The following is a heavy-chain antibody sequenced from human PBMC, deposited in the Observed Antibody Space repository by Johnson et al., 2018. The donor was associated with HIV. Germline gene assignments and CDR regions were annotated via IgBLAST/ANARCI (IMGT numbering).Heavy chain of an antibody. CDR1: GFTFDDYG. J-gene: IGHJ3*01. D-gene: IGHD3-16*02. Sequence: MELLESRGGLVRPGGSMRLSCAAAGFTFDDYGMSWVRQAPGKGLEWVSTINWNGARTGSVDSMKGRFTISRDNAKNSLYLQMNSLRPEDTALYYCARGGMGYQNFHDPFDVWGQGTMVTVSS. CDR3: ARGGMGYQNFHDPFDV. V-gene: IGHV3-20*04. CDR2: INWNGART.